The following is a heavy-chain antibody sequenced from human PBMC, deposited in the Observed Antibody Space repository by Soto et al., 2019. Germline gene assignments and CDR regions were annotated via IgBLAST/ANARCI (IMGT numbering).Heavy chain of an antibody. V-gene: IGHV3-30*18. D-gene: IGHD3-3*01. CDR1: GFTFSSYG. J-gene: IGHJ6*02. CDR3: AKSRITIFGVVIPRYYCMDV. Sequence: QVQLVESGGGLVQPGRSLRLSCAASGFTFSSYGMHWVRQAPGKGLEWVAVISYDGSNKYYADSVKGRFTISRDNSKNTLYLQMNSLRAEDTAVYYCAKSRITIFGVVIPRYYCMDVWGQGTPVTVSS. CDR2: ISYDGSNK.